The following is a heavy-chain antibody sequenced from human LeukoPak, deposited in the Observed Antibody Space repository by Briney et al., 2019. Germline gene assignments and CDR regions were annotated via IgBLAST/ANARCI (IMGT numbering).Heavy chain of an antibody. D-gene: IGHD2-2*03. J-gene: IGHJ4*02. Sequence: GRSLRLSCAASGFTFSSYAMHWVRQAPGKGLEWVAVISYDGGNKYCADSVKGRFTISRDNSKNTLYLQMNSLRAEDTAVYYCARDRGYCSSTSCYALYYFDYWGQGTLVTVSS. CDR1: GFTFSSYA. CDR3: ARDRGYCSSTSCYALYYFDY. V-gene: IGHV3-30*04. CDR2: ISYDGGNK.